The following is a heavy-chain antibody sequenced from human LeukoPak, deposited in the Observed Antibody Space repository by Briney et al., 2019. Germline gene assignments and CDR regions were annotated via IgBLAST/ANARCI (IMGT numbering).Heavy chain of an antibody. J-gene: IGHJ5*02. D-gene: IGHD3-22*01. CDR3: ARYYYDSSAVTGFDP. CDR1: GGSISSYY. Sequence: PSETLSLTCTVSGGSISSYYWSWIWQPPGKGLEWIGYIYYSGSTNYNPSLKSRVTISVDTSKNQFSLKLSSVTAADTAVYYCARYYYDSSAVTGFDPWGQGTLVTVSS. CDR2: IYYSGST. V-gene: IGHV4-59*01.